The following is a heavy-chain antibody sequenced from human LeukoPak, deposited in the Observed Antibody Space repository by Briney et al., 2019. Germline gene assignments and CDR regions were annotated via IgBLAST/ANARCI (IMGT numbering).Heavy chain of an antibody. Sequence: NPSETLSLTCAVSGYSISSGYYWAWIRQPPGKGLEWIGSIYHSGSTHYNPSLKSRVTISVDTSKNRFSLKLSSVTAADTAVYYCARNSSSGYSDYWGQGTLVTVSS. J-gene: IGHJ4*02. CDR2: IYHSGST. D-gene: IGHD6-6*01. CDR1: GYSISSGYY. V-gene: IGHV4-38-2*01. CDR3: ARNSSSGYSDY.